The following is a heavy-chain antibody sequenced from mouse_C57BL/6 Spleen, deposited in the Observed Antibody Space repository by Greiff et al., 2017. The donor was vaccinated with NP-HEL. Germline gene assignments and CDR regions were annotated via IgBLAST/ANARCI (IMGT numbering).Heavy chain of an antibody. CDR3: AGRTGTGAMDY. CDR1: GYSITSGYY. CDR2: ISYDGSN. Sequence: VQLKESGPGLVKPSQSLSLTCSVTGYSITSGYYWNWIRQIPGNKLEWMGYISYDGSNNYNPSLKNRISITRDTSKNKFFLKLNSVTTEDTAAYYCAGRTGTGAMDYWGQGTSVTVSS. V-gene: IGHV3-6*01. D-gene: IGHD4-1*01. J-gene: IGHJ4*01.